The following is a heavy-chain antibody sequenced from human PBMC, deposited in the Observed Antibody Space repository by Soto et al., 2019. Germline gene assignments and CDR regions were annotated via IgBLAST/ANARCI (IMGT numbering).Heavy chain of an antibody. CDR3: ARVDKRDYYFDY. Sequence: KPSETLSLTCTVSGGSVSSGSYYWSWIRQPPGKGLEWIGYIYYSGSTNYNPSLKSRVTISVDTSKNQFSLKLSSVTAADTAVYYCARVDKRDYYFDYWGQGTLVTVSS. V-gene: IGHV4-61*01. CDR2: IYYSGST. D-gene: IGHD6-25*01. CDR1: GGSVSSGSYY. J-gene: IGHJ4*02.